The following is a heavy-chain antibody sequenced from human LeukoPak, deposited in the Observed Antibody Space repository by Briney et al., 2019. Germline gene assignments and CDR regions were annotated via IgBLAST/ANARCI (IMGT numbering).Heavy chain of an antibody. J-gene: IGHJ6*02. CDR2: IYTSGST. V-gene: IGHV4-61*02. Sequence: SQTLSLTCTVSGGSISSGSYYWSWIRQPAGKGLEWIGRIYTSGSTNYNPSLKSRVTISVDTSKNQFPLKLSSVTAADTAVYYCARVRLYSNYFYYYGMDVWGQGTTVTVSS. CDR1: GGSISSGSYY. CDR3: ARVRLYSNYFYYYGMDV. D-gene: IGHD4-11*01.